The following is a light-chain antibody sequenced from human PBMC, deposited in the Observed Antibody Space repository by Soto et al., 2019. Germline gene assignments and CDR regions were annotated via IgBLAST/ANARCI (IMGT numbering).Light chain of an antibody. CDR2: TAS. Sequence: AIQMTQSPSSFSASTGDRVTITCRASQGISSYLAWYQQKPGKASKLLIYTASTLQSGVPSRFSGSGSGTDFTLAISCLQSEDFATYYCPQYYSYPYTFGQGTKVEIK. CDR1: QGISSY. J-gene: IGKJ2*01. V-gene: IGKV1-8*01. CDR3: PQYYSYPYT.